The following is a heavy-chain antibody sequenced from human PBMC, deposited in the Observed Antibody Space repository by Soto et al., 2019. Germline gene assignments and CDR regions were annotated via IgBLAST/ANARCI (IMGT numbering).Heavy chain of an antibody. CDR2: IYSGGRT. CDR1: GFTVSSNY. Sequence: EVQLVETGGGLIQPGGSLRLSCAASGFTVSSNYMSWVRQAPGKGLEWVSVIYSGGRTYYEDSVKGRFTISRDNSKNTLYLQMNSLRAEDTAVYDCARECSGSYMRDYWGQGTLVTVSS. J-gene: IGHJ4*02. CDR3: ARECSGSYMRDY. D-gene: IGHD1-26*01. V-gene: IGHV3-53*02.